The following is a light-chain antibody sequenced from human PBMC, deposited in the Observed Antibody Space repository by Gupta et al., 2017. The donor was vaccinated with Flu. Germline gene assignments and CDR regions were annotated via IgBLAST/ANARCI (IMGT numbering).Light chain of an antibody. CDR1: SSNIGNNY. CDR3: GTWDSSLSVV. J-gene: IGLJ2*01. V-gene: IGLV1-51*01. CDR2: DNN. Sequence: QKVTISCSGSSSNIGNNYVSWYQQLPGTAPKLLIYDNNKRPSGIPDRCSGSKSGTSATLGITGLQTGDEADYYCGTWDSSLSVVFGGGTKLTVL.